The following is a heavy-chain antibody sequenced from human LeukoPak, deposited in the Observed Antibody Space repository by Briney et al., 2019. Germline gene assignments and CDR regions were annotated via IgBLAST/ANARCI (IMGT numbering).Heavy chain of an antibody. CDR1: GGSISSYY. V-gene: IGHV4-59*08. CDR2: IYYSGST. J-gene: IGHJ4*02. Sequence: SETLSLTCTVSGGSISSYYWSWIRQPPGKGLGWIGYIYYSGSTNYNPSLKSRVTISVDTSKNQFSLKLSSVTAADTAVYYCARVGTVTSYWGQGTLVTVSS. CDR3: ARVGTVTSY. D-gene: IGHD4-11*01.